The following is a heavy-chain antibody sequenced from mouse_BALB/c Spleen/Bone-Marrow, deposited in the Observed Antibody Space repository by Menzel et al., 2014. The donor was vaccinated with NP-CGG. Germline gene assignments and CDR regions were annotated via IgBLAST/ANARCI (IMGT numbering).Heavy chain of an antibody. CDR2: IRNKAYGYTT. Sequence: EVQVVESGRGLVQPGGSLRLSCTTSGFTFXDYYMSWVRQPPGKALEWLAFIRNKAYGYTTEYSASVRGRFTISRDNSQSILYLQMNTLRAEDSATYYCARFPMDYWGQGTSVTVSS. J-gene: IGHJ4*01. CDR1: GFTFXDYY. CDR3: ARFPMDY. V-gene: IGHV7-3*02.